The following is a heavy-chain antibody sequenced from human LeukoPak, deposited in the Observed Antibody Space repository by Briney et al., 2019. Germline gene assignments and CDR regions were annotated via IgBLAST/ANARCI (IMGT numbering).Heavy chain of an antibody. CDR1: GFTFSSHS. J-gene: IGHJ4*02. Sequence: GGSLRLSCAASGFTFSSHSMNWVRQAPGKGLEWVSYISSSSSTIYYADSVKGRFTISRDNAKNSLYLQMNSLRDEDTAVYYCARDPSDSNYGDFDYWGQGTLVTVSS. V-gene: IGHV3-48*02. CDR2: ISSSSSTI. D-gene: IGHD4-11*01. CDR3: ARDPSDSNYGDFDY.